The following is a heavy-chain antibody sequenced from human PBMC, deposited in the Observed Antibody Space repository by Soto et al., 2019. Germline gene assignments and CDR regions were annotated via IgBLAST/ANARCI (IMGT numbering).Heavy chain of an antibody. Sequence: SETLSLTCAVYGGSFSGYYWTWIRQPPGTGLEWIGEINHSGSTNYNPSLKSRVTISVDTSKNQFSLQLTSVTAADTAVYYCARDKITGLFDFWGQGTLVTVSS. V-gene: IGHV4-34*01. CDR3: ARDKITGLFDF. D-gene: IGHD2-8*02. CDR2: INHSGST. CDR1: GGSFSGYY. J-gene: IGHJ4*02.